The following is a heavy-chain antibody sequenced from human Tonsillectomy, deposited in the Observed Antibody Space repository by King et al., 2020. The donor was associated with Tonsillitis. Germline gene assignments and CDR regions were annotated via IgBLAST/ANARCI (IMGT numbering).Heavy chain of an antibody. Sequence: HGQLVQSGAEVQKPGASLKVSCKASGYTFTGYYMHWVRQAPGQGLEWMGWINPNSGGTNYAQKFQGRVTMTRDTSISTAYMELSRLTSDDTAVYYCAGGGDADYYDSSGLYYFDYWGQGTLVTVSS. CDR1: GYTFTGYY. J-gene: IGHJ4*02. CDR2: INPNSGGT. CDR3: AGGGDADYYDSSGLYYFDY. V-gene: IGHV1-2*02. D-gene: IGHD3-22*01.